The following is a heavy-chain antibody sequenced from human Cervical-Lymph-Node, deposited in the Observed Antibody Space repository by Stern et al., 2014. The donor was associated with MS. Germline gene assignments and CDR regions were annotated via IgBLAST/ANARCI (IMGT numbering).Heavy chain of an antibody. J-gene: IGHJ4*02. V-gene: IGHV3-30-3*01. CDR2: ISYEGSST. CDR3: VRGSGWYTEYYFDY. CDR1: GFTFSNYA. D-gene: IGHD6-19*01. Sequence: VQLVESGGGVVQPGRSLRLSCAASGFTFSNYAMFWVRQAPGKGPEWVAHISYEGSSTNYADSVKGRFIVSRDNSMHTLYLQMHSLRPEDTAVYSCVRGSGWYTEYYFDYWGQGALVTVSS.